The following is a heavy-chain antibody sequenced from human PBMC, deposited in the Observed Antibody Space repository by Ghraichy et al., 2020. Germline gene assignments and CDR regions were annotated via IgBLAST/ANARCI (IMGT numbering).Heavy chain of an antibody. Sequence: LSLTCAVFGFTFSNYALHWVRQAPGKGLEWVAVISHDGSSKKFVDSVKGRFTISRDNSKSTLHLQMNRLRYEDTAVYYCAREGRFGELDYQYGMDVWGQGTTVTVSS. D-gene: IGHD3-10*01. CDR3: AREGRFGELDYQYGMDV. V-gene: IGHV3-30-3*01. CDR1: GFTFSNYA. CDR2: ISHDGSSK. J-gene: IGHJ6*02.